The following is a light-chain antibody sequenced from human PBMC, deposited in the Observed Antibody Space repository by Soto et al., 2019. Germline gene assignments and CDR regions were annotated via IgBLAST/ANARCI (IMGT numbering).Light chain of an antibody. V-gene: IGKV1-39*01. CDR3: QQNFNFPRT. CDR2: AAT. CDR1: HTIDTY. J-gene: IGKJ1*01. Sequence: DIQSSHSPSSLYASVGARVTITCRASHTIDTYLNWYQHKPGTAPKVLIYAATYLQNGVPSRFSGTGSGADFTLTISSLQPEDFATYYCQQNFNFPRTFGQGTKVDIK.